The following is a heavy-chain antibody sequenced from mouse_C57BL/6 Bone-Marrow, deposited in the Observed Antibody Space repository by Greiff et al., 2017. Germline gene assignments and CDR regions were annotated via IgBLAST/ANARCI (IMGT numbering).Heavy chain of an antibody. J-gene: IGHJ2*01. CDR2: IYPGNSDT. CDR1: GYTFTSYW. D-gene: IGHD2-10*02. CDR3: TGNSIGGFDY. Sequence: VHVKQSGTVLARPGASVKMSCKTSGYTFTSYWMHWVKQRPGRGLEWIGAIYPGNSDTSYNQKFKGKAKLTAVTSASTAYMELSSLTNEDSAVYYCTGNSIGGFDYWGQGTTLTVSS. V-gene: IGHV1-5*01.